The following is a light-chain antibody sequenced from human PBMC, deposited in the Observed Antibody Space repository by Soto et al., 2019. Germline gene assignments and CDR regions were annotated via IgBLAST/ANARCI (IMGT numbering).Light chain of an antibody. V-gene: IGKV1-5*03. CDR1: QSISSW. CDR3: QQYNSYPYT. J-gene: IGKJ2*01. CDR2: NAS. Sequence: DIQMTQSPSTLSLSAGDRATITCRASQSISSWVAWYQQKLGKAPKLLIYNASSLETRVPARFSGSGSGTDFTLTISSLEPDDFATYYCQQYNSYPYTFGQGTKVEIK.